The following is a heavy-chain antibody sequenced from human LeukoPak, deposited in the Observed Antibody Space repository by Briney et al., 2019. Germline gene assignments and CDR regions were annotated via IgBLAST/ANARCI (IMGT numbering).Heavy chain of an antibody. J-gene: IGHJ3*02. CDR1: GYTFTSYY. Sequence: ASVKVSCKASGYTFTSYYMHWVRQAPGQGLEWMGIINPSGGSTSYAQKFQGRVTMTRDTSISTAYMELSSLTSDDTAVYYCATSTKYSMSWGAFDIWGQGTMVTVSS. D-gene: IGHD1-26*01. CDR2: INPSGGST. V-gene: IGHV1-46*01. CDR3: ATSTKYSMSWGAFDI.